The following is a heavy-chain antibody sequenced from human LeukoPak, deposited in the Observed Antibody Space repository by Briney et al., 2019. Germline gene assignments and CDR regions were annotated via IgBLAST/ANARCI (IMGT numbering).Heavy chain of an antibody. CDR2: INWNGGST. Sequence: GGSLRLSCAASGFTFDDYGMSWVRQAPGKGLEWVSGINWNGGSTGYADSVKGRFTISRDNAKNSLYLQMNSLRAEDTALYYCARGLSGVTGYTYGRGIDYWGQGTLVTVSS. D-gene: IGHD5-18*01. J-gene: IGHJ4*02. CDR3: ARGLSGVTGYTYGRGIDY. CDR1: GFTFDDYG. V-gene: IGHV3-20*04.